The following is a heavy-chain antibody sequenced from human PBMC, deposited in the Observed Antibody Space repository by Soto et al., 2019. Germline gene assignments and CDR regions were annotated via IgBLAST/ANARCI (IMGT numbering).Heavy chain of an antibody. J-gene: IGHJ5*02. CDR3: ARGLRLNNWFEP. CDR1: GGSVGSGIYS. V-gene: IGHV4-61*01. Sequence: PSETLSLTCSVSGGSVGSGIYSWNWIRQPPGKGLEWIGNIYYSENTNYNPSLKSRVTISLDTSNNQFSLKLSSVTAADTAVYYCARGLRLNNWFEPWGQGTLVTVSS. D-gene: IGHD5-12*01. CDR2: IYYSENT.